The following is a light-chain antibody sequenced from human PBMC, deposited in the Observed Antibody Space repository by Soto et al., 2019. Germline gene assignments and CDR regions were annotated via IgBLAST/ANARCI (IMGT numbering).Light chain of an antibody. CDR3: QHYNSYSEA. Sequence: EIVMTQSPATLSVSPGERATLSCRASQSVSSNLAWYQQEPGQAPRLLIYGASTRATGIPARFSGSGSGTEFTLTISSLQSEDFATYYCQHYNSYSEAFGQWTKVELK. CDR2: GAS. CDR1: QSVSSN. J-gene: IGKJ1*01. V-gene: IGKV3-15*01.